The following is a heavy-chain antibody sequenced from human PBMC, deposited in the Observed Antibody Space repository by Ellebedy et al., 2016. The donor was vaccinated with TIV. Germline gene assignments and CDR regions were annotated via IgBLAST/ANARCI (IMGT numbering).Heavy chain of an antibody. CDR3: ARDSILTMGRGIFADY. V-gene: IGHV3-53*01. D-gene: IGHD3-10*01. J-gene: IGHJ4*02. CDR1: GFTVSSNY. CDR2: IYSGGST. Sequence: PGGSLRLSCATSGFTVSSNYMSWVRQAPGKGLEWVSVIYSGGSTNYADSVKGRFAISRDNAKNTLYLQMNSLRAGDTSVYYCARDSILTMGRGIFADYWGQGTLVTVSS.